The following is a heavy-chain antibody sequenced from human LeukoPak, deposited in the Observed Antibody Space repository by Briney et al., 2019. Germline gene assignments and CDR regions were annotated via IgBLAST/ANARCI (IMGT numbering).Heavy chain of an antibody. CDR2: IHYIGST. CDR1: GGSISSGTYY. V-gene: IGHV4-39*01. CDR3: ARPYYDSSGNLYHFDY. Sequence: SETLSLTCTVSGGSISSGTYYCGWIRQPPGKGLEWIGSIHYIGSTYHIPSLKSRSTISVDMSKNQFYLKLSSVTAADTAVYYCARPYYDSSGNLYHFDYWGQGTLVTVSS. J-gene: IGHJ4*02. D-gene: IGHD3-22*01.